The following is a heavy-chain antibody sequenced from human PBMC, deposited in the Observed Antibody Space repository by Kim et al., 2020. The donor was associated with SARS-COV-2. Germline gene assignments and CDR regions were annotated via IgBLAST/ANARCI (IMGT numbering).Heavy chain of an antibody. CDR2: ISSSSSTI. CDR3: ARGYYPDEYGGHSDYYYGMDV. J-gene: IGHJ6*02. V-gene: IGHV3-48*04. D-gene: IGHD3-10*01. CDR1: GFTFSSYS. Sequence: GGSLRLSCAASGFTFSSYSMNWVRQAPGKGLEWVSYISSSSSTIYYADSVKGRFTISRDNAKNSLYLQMNSLRAEDTAVYYCARGYYPDEYGGHSDYYYGMDVWGQGTTVTVSS.